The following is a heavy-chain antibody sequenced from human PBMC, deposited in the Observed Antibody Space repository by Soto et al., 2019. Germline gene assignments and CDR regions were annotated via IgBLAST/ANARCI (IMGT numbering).Heavy chain of an antibody. J-gene: IGHJ6*02. CDR1: GGSFSGYY. V-gene: IGHV4-34*01. CDR2: INHSGST. D-gene: IGHD6-19*01. CDR3: ARWIRSRSSGSYSNYYGMDV. Sequence: SETLSLTCAVYGGSFSGYYWSWIRQPPGKGLEWIGEINHSGSTNYNPSLKSRVTISVDTSKNQFSLKLSSVTAADTAVYYCARWIRSRSSGSYSNYYGMDVWSQGTTVTVSS.